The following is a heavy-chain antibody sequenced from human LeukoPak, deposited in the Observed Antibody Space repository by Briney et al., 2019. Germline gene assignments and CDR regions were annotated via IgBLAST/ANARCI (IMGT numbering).Heavy chain of an antibody. CDR1: GFTFSSYS. CDR3: AKSQDFYYYGSGSYLSGLDY. D-gene: IGHD3-10*01. V-gene: IGHV3-48*01. Sequence: GGSLRLSCAASGFTFSSYSMNWVRQAPGKGLEWVSYISSSSSTIYYADSVKGRFTISRDNAKNSLYLRMNSLRAEDTAVYYCAKSQDFYYYGSGSYLSGLDYWGQGTLVTVSS. CDR2: ISSSSSTI. J-gene: IGHJ4*02.